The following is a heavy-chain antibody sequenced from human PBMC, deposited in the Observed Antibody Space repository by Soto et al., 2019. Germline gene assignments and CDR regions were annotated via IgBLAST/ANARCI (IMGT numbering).Heavy chain of an antibody. J-gene: IGHJ3*02. CDR3: TTDPPPPGSGSPGAFDI. CDR2: IKSKTDGGTT. D-gene: IGHD3-10*01. V-gene: IGHV3-15*01. Sequence: GGSLRLSCAASGFTFSNAWMSWVRQAPGKGLEWVGRIKSKTDGGTTDYAAPVKGRFTISRDDSKNRLYLQMNSLKTEDTAVYYCTTDPPPPGSGSPGAFDIWGQGTMVTVSS. CDR1: GFTFSNAW.